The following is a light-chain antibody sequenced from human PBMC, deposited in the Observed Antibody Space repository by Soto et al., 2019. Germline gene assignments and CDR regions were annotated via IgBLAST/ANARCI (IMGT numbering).Light chain of an antibody. Sequence: EIVLTQSPATLSLSPGERATLSCRASQSINSYLAWYQQKPGQVPRLLIYDASNRATGIPARFSGSGSGTDFPLTISTLEPEDFAVYHCQLRSNWYTFGQGTKLQIK. CDR2: DAS. CDR3: QLRSNWYT. CDR1: QSINSY. V-gene: IGKV3-11*01. J-gene: IGKJ2*01.